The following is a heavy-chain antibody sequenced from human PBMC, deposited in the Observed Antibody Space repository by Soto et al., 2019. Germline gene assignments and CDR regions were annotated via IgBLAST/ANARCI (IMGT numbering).Heavy chain of an antibody. Sequence: QVQLVQSGAEEKKPGASVKVSCKASGYTFTGYAMHWVRQAPGKSLEWMGWINAGNGNTKYSQKFQGRVTITRDTSASTAYMELSSLRSEDTAVYYCARAVAVAADFDYWAQGTLVTVSS. D-gene: IGHD6-19*01. CDR2: INAGNGNT. J-gene: IGHJ4*02. CDR1: GYTFTGYA. V-gene: IGHV1-3*05. CDR3: ARAVAVAADFDY.